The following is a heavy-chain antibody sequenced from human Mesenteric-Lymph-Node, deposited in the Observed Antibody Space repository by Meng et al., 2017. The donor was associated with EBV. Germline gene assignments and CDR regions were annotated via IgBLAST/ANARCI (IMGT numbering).Heavy chain of an antibody. J-gene: IGHJ4*02. Sequence: EVQVVESGGGLVQPGGSLRLSCAASGFTSSNYAMSWVRQAPGKGLEWVSGISAGATTDSVKGRFTISRDNSKNTLYLQMNSLRVGDTAVYYCARWIRSSSWDYFDYWGQGTLVTVSS. D-gene: IGHD6-13*01. CDR2: ISAGATT. CDR3: ARWIRSSSWDYFDY. CDR1: GFTSSNYA. V-gene: IGHV3-23*04.